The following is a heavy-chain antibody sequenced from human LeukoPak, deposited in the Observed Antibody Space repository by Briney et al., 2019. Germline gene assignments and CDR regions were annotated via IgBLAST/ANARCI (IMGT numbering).Heavy chain of an antibody. J-gene: IGHJ4*02. CDR3: ARDPRPLTYYYDSSGYYSDY. Sequence: GGSLRLSCAASGFTFSSYSMNWVRQAPGKGLEWASSISSSSSYIYYADSVKGRFTISRDNAKNSPYLQMNSLRAEDTAVYYCARDPRPLTYYYDSSGYYSDYWGQGTLVTVSS. V-gene: IGHV3-21*01. D-gene: IGHD3-22*01. CDR2: ISSSSSYI. CDR1: GFTFSSYS.